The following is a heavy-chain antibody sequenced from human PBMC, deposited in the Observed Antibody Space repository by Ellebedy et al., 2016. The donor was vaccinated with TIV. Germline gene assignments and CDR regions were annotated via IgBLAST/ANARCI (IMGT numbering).Heavy chain of an antibody. CDR3: ARAGEVYSSSWYLIDY. CDR2: INPNSGGT. CDR1: GYTFTSYD. V-gene: IGHV1-2*02. J-gene: IGHJ4*02. D-gene: IGHD6-13*01. Sequence: ASVKVSCXASGYTFTSYDINWVRQATGQGLEWMGWINPNSGGTNYAQKFQGRVTMTRDTSISTAYMELSRLRSDDTAVYYCARAGEVYSSSWYLIDYWGQGTLVTVSS.